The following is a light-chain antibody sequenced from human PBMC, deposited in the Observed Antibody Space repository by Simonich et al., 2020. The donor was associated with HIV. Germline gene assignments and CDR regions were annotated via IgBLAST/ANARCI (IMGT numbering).Light chain of an antibody. CDR1: QSISNW. Sequence: DIQMTQSPSTLSDSVGDRVTIPCRASQSISNWLAWLQQKPGKAPKLLFFTASSLQSGVPSRFSGSGSGTEFTLTISSLQPDDFATYYCQQYYSYWTFGQGTKVESK. CDR2: TAS. J-gene: IGKJ1*01. CDR3: QQYYSYWT. V-gene: IGKV1-5*01.